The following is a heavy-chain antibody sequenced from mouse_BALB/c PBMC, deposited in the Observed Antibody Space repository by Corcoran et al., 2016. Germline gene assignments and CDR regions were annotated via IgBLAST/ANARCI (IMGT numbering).Heavy chain of an antibody. D-gene: IGHD1-2*01. Sequence: DVQLQESGPGLVKPSQSLSLTCSVTGYSITSGYYWNWIRQFPGNKREWMGYISYDGSNNYNPSLKNRISITRDTSKNQFFLKLNSVTTEDTATYYCATLLRPFDYWGQGTTLTVSS. CDR2: ISYDGSN. CDR1: GYSITSGYY. J-gene: IGHJ2*01. V-gene: IGHV3-6*02. CDR3: ATLLRPFDY.